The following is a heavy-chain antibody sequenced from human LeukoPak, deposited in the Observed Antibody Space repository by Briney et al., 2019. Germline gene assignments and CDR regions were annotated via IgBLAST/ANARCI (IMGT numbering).Heavy chain of an antibody. CDR2: IYYSGST. CDR3: SGQRVLRYYYYGMDV. Sequence: SETLSLTCTVSGCSISSYYWSWIRQPPGKGLEWIGYIYYSGSTNYNPSLKSRVTISVDTSKNQFSLKLSSVTAADTAVYYCSGQRVLRYYYYGMDVWGQGTTVTVSS. D-gene: IGHD1-1*01. V-gene: IGHV4-59*08. CDR1: GCSISSYY. J-gene: IGHJ6*02.